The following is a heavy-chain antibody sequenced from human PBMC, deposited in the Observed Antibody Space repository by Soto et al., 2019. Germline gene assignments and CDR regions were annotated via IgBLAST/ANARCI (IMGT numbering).Heavy chain of an antibody. V-gene: IGHV3-7*01. Sequence: GGSLRLSCAASGFTFSSYWMSWVRQAPGKGLEWVANIKQNGSEKYYVDSVKGRFTISRDNAKNSLYLQMNSLRAEDTVVYYCAREITIFGSADAFDIWGQGTMVTVSS. J-gene: IGHJ3*02. D-gene: IGHD3-3*01. CDR1: GFTFSSYW. CDR3: AREITIFGSADAFDI. CDR2: IKQNGSEK.